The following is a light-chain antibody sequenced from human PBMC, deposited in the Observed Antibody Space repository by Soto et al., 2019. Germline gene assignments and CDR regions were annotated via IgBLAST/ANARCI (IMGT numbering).Light chain of an antibody. Sequence: QSALTQPASVSGSPGQSITISCTGTSSDVGSYNLVSWYQHHPGKAPKLMLYEGTKRPSGVSYRFSGSKTGNTASLTISGLQAEDEADYYCCSYAGSRTLVFGGGTKLTVL. CDR2: EGT. CDR3: CSYAGSRTLV. V-gene: IGLV2-23*01. CDR1: SSDVGSYNL. J-gene: IGLJ2*01.